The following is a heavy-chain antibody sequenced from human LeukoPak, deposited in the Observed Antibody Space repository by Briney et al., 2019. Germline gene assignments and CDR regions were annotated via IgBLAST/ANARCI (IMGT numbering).Heavy chain of an antibody. D-gene: IGHD3-22*01. CDR3: TRGETGRDSSGYFGY. Sequence: GASVKVPCKAPGYTFNDYYIHWVRQAPGQGLEWMGWINPNSGGTNYAQKFQGRVTVTRDTSISTAYMELSSLRSDDTAVYYCTRGETGRDSSGYFGYWGQGTLVTVSS. CDR1: GYTFNDYY. CDR2: INPNSGGT. V-gene: IGHV1-2*02. J-gene: IGHJ4*02.